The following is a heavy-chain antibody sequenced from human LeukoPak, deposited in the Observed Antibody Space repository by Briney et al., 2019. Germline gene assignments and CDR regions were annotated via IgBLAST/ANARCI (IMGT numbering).Heavy chain of an antibody. CDR1: GGAFSGYY. D-gene: IGHD3-10*01. V-gene: IGHV4-34*01. J-gene: IGHJ4*02. CDR2: INHSGST. CDR3: ARDTYYYGSGIDY. Sequence: PSETLSLTCAVYGGAFSGYYWSWIRQPPGKGLEWIGEINHSGSTNYNPSLKSRVTISVDTSQTQFSLNLNSVTAADTAVYYCARDTYYYGSGIDYWGQGTLVTVSS.